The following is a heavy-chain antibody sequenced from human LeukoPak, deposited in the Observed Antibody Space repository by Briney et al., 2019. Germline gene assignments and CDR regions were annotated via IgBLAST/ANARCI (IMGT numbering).Heavy chain of an antibody. CDR2: INTNTGNP. CDR3: AKVLRLQDYYDSSGPGFDY. D-gene: IGHD3-22*01. V-gene: IGHV7-4-1*02. J-gene: IGHJ4*02. Sequence: ASVKVSCKASGYTFTSYAMNWVRQAPGQGLEWMGWINTNTGNPTYAQGFTGRFVFSLDTSVSTAYLQISSLKAEDTAVYYCAKVLRLQDYYDSSGPGFDYWGQGTLVTVSS. CDR1: GYTFTSYA.